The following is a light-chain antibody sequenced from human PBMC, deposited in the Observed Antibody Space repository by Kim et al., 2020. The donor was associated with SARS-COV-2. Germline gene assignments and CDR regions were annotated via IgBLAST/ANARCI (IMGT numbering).Light chain of an antibody. Sequence: SYELTQPPSVSVAPGLTASFACGGNNIGSKSVHWYQQKPGQAPVLVNSYDSDRPSGFPERFSGSHSGYTSTLPISRFEAGDEADYYCQVWDRSSEHYVLGTGPKVIV. V-gene: IGLV3-21*01. J-gene: IGLJ1*01. CDR2: YDS. CDR1: NIGSKS. CDR3: QVWDRSSEHYV.